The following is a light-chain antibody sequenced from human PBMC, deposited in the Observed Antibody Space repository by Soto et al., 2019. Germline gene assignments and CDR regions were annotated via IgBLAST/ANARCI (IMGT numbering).Light chain of an antibody. J-gene: IGLJ1*01. CDR3: SAYTTSNTLI. Sequence: QSALTQPASVSVSPGQSVTVSCTGTSSDVGGYDYVSWYQQHPGTAPKLILYEVNNRPSGVSNRFSGSKSGNTASLIISGLQTEDEANYYCSAYTTSNTLIFGTGTKVTVL. CDR2: EVN. V-gene: IGLV2-14*01. CDR1: SSDVGGYDY.